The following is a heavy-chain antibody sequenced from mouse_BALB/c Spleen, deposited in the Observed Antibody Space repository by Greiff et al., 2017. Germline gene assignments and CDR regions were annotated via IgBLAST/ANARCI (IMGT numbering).Heavy chain of an antibody. J-gene: IGHJ2*01. D-gene: IGHD2-1*01. Sequence: QVQLQQSGAELAKPGASVKMSCKASGYTFTSYWMHWVKQRPGQGLEWIGYINPSTGYTEYNQKFKDKATLTADKSSSTSYMQLSSLTSEDSAVYYCAREGLGNPGYYFDYWGQGTTLTVSS. CDR1: GYTFTSYW. CDR2: INPSTGYT. V-gene: IGHV1-7*01. CDR3: AREGLGNPGYYFDY.